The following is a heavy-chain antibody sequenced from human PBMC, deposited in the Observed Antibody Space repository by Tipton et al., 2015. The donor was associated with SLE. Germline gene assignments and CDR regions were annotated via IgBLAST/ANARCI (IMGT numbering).Heavy chain of an antibody. CDR3: AAYNSGSHAFHI. Sequence: TLSLTCTVSGGSISGYYWTWIRQPPGKGLEWIGYIFPSGSTNYNPSLKSRVTISVDTSKNQFSLNLTSVTAADTAVYYCAAYNSGSHAFHIWGQGTMVTVSS. CDR2: IFPSGST. V-gene: IGHV4-59*03. D-gene: IGHD6-19*01. J-gene: IGHJ3*02. CDR1: GGSISGYY.